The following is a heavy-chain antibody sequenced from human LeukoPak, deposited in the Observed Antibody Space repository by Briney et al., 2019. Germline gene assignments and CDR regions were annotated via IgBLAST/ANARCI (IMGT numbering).Heavy chain of an antibody. J-gene: IGHJ5*02. CDR3: ALFSQPFA. V-gene: IGHV3-74*01. CDR1: GFTFSNYW. CDR2: INSDGSST. D-gene: IGHD5-18*01. Sequence: GGSLRLSCAASGFTFSNYWMHWVRQAPGKGLVWVSNINSDGSSTNYADSVKGRFSISRGNAKNTLYLQMNGLRAEDTAVYYCALFSQPFAWGQGSLVTVSS.